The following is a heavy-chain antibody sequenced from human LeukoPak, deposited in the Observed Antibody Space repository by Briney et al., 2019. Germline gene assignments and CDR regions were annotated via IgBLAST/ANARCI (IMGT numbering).Heavy chain of an antibody. CDR1: GGSISSRSYY. CDR3: ASENCSGTSCSSFDY. CDR2: IFYSGTT. Sequence: PSETLSLTCTVSGGSISSRSYYWGRIRQPPGKGLEWIGSIFYSGTTYYNPSLKSRVTISVDTSKNQFSLRLSSVTAADTAVYYCASENCSGTSCSSFDYWGQGTLVTVSS. V-gene: IGHV4-39*01. D-gene: IGHD2-2*01. J-gene: IGHJ4*02.